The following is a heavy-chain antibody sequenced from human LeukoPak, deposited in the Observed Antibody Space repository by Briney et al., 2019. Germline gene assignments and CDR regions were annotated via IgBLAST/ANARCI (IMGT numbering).Heavy chain of an antibody. J-gene: IGHJ4*01. CDR1: GYSLKTRKMC. Sequence: SGPALVNPTHTLTLTCTVYGYSLKTRKMCVSWIRQPPGKALEWLARIDWDDDKYYSTSLKTRLTISQDTSKNQVVLTMANMDPVDSATYYCARSPPVDSIYFHNWGQGTLVTVSS. CDR3: ARSPPVDSIYFHN. D-gene: IGHD3-3*01. CDR2: IDWDDDK. V-gene: IGHV2-70*11.